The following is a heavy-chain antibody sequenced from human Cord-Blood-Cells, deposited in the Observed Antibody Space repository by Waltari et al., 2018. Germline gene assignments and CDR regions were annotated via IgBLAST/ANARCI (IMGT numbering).Heavy chain of an antibody. Sequence: QVQLQQWGAGLLKPSETLSLTCAVYGGSFSGYYWSWIRQPPGKGLGWIGEIDHSGSTNYHPSLKSRVTISVDTSKNQFSLKLSSVTAADTAVYYCARGGSGYYYGSGSYYGYWGQGTLVTVSS. CDR3: ARGGSGYYYGSGSYYGY. D-gene: IGHD3-10*01. J-gene: IGHJ4*02. CDR1: GGSFSGYY. CDR2: IDHSGST. V-gene: IGHV4-34*01.